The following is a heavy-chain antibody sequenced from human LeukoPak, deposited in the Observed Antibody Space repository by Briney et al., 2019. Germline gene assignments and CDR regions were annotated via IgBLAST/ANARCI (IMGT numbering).Heavy chain of an antibody. CDR3: ARAYDYYDFWSGYNPLDY. Sequence: GGSLRLSCAASGFTFSSYWMNWARQAPGKGLEWVASINHNGNVNYYVDSVKGRFTISRDNAKNSLYLQMNSLRAEDTAVYYCARAYDYYDFWSGYNPLDYWGQGTLVTVSS. D-gene: IGHD3-3*01. J-gene: IGHJ4*02. CDR2: INHNGNVN. V-gene: IGHV3-7*03. CDR1: GFTFSSYW.